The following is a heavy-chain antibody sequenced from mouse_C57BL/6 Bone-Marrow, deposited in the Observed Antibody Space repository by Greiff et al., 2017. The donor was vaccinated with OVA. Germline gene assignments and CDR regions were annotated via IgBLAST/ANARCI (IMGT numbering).Heavy chain of an antibody. CDR1: GYTFTSYW. Sequence: QVQLQQPGAELVKPGASVKLSCKASGYTFTSYWMHWVKQRPGQGLEWIGMIHPNSGSTNYNEKFKSKATLTVDKSSSTAYMQLSSLTSEDSAVYYCARGPITTVVPNWYFDVWGTGTTVTVSS. V-gene: IGHV1-64*01. D-gene: IGHD1-1*01. CDR2: IHPNSGST. J-gene: IGHJ1*03. CDR3: ARGPITTVVPNWYFDV.